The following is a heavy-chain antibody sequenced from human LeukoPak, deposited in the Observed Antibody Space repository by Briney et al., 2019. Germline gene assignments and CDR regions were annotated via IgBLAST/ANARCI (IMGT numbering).Heavy chain of an antibody. V-gene: IGHV4-39*01. CDR1: GGSISIRRYY. CDR2: ISYSGSA. Sequence: SETLSLTCTVSGGSISIRRYYWAWVRQPPGEGLEWFGSISYSGSAYYNPSLKSRVTIFVDTSKNQFALKLRSVTAADTAVYYCARHIDRHMVQDEYWGQGTLVTVSS. CDR3: ARHIDRHMVQDEY. J-gene: IGHJ4*02. D-gene: IGHD2-8*01.